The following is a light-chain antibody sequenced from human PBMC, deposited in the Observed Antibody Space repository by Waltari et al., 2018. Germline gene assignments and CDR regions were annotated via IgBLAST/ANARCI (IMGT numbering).Light chain of an antibody. V-gene: IGKV1-5*03. CDR1: QSISNW. CDR2: KAS. Sequence: TQSPSNLSASVGDRVIITCRASQSISNWLAWYQQKPGEAPKLLIYKASSLESGVPSRFSGSGSGTEFTLTITSLQPDDFATYYCQQYNGYSTFGQGTKVEVE. CDR3: QQYNGYST. J-gene: IGKJ1*01.